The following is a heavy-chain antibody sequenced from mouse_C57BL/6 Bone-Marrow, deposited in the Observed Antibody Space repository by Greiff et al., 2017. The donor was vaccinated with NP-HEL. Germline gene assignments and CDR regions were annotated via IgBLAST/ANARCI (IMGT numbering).Heavy chain of an antibody. V-gene: IGHV3-6*01. CDR3: ARESYCSGY. CDR1: GYSITSGYY. Sequence: EVQLQESGPGLVKPSQSLSLTCSVTGYSITSGYYWNWIRQFPGNKLEWMGYISYDGSNNYNPSLKNRISITRDTSKNQFFLKLNSVTTEDTATYYCARESYCSGYWGQGTTLTVSS. J-gene: IGHJ2*01. D-gene: IGHD6-1*01. CDR2: ISYDGSN.